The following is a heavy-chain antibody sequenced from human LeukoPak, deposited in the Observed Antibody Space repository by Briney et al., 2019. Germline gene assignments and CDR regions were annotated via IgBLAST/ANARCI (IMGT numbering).Heavy chain of an antibody. D-gene: IGHD3-22*01. CDR1: GGSISSGSYY. J-gene: IGHJ4*02. V-gene: IGHV4-61*02. CDR2: IYTSGST. CDR3: ARDNEDYYDSSGYYSGFDY. Sequence: PSETLSLTCTVSGGSISSGSYYWSWIRQPAGKGLEWIGRIYTSGSTNYNPSLKSRVTISVDTSKNQFSLKLSSVTAADTAVYYCARDNEDYYDSSGYYSGFDYWGQGTLVTVSS.